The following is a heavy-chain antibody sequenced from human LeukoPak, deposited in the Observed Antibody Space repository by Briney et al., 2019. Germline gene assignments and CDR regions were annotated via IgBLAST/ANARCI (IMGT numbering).Heavy chain of an antibody. Sequence: GGSLRLSCAASGFTFSSYSMNWVRQAPGKGLEWVSSISSSSSYIYYADSVKGRFTISRDNAKNSLYLQMNSLRAEDTAVYYCARGLRQLWLPGVFDYWGQGTLVTVSS. J-gene: IGHJ4*02. CDR3: ARGLRQLWLPGVFDY. CDR2: ISSSSSYI. D-gene: IGHD5-18*01. V-gene: IGHV3-21*01. CDR1: GFTFSSYS.